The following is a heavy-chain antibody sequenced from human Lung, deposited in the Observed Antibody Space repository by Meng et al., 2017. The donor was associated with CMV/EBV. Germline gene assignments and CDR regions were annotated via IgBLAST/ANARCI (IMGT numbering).Heavy chain of an antibody. D-gene: IGHD3-10*01. CDR2: IPHRGSS. CDR1: GDSITNNNW. CDR3: LRRSGGSV. J-gene: IGHJ1*01. Sequence: QVRVGESGPGLVKSSATRSLTCAVSGDSITNNNWWAWVRQPPGKGLEWIGEIPHRGSSAYNPSLKSRVSMSIDKSKNQFSLKLTSVTAADTAVYHCLRRSGGSVWGQGTLVTVSS. V-gene: IGHV4-4*02.